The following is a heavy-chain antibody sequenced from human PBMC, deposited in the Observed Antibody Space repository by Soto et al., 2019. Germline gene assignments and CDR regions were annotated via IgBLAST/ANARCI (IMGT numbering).Heavy chain of an antibody. CDR3: ARGPYDDPGGFDF. CDR1: GFTFIKHA. J-gene: IGHJ3*01. CDR2: SSGSGGGT. D-gene: IGHD3-22*01. Sequence: EVPLLESGGGLVQPGGSLRLSFAASGFTFIKHAMNWVRQTPGKGLEWVSVSSGSGGGTYYADSVKGRFTVSRDNSTNPLYLQMNSLRGEDTAVYYCARGPYDDPGGFDFWGQGTMVTVSS. V-gene: IGHV3-23*01.